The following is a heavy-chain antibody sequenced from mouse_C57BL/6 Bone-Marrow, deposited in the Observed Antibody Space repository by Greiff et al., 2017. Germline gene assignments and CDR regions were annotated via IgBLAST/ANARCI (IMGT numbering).Heavy chain of an antibody. V-gene: IGHV1-66*01. CDR3: ARSFLFAY. CDR2: IYPGSGNT. Sequence: QVQLKESGPELVKPGASVKISCKASGYSFTSYYIHWVKQRPGQGLEWIGWIYPGSGNTKYNEKFKGKATLTADTSSSTAYMQLSSLTSEDSAVYYCARSFLFAYWGQGTLVTVSA. J-gene: IGHJ3*01. CDR1: GYSFTSYY.